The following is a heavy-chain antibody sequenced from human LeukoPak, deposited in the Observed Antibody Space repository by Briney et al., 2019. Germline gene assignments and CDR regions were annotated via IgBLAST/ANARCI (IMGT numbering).Heavy chain of an antibody. D-gene: IGHD6-19*01. Sequence: RASETLSLTCAVSGGSISSSNWWSWVRQPPGKGLEWIGEIYHSGSTNYNPSLKSRVTISVDTSKNQFSLRLRSVTAADTAVYYCARGQARLAWFDPWGQGTLVTVSS. CDR2: IYHSGST. V-gene: IGHV4-4*02. J-gene: IGHJ5*02. CDR1: GGSISSSNW. CDR3: ARGQARLAWFDP.